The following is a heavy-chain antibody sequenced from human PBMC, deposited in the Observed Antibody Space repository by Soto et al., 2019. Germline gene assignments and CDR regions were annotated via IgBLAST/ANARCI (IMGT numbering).Heavy chain of an antibody. V-gene: IGHV5-51*01. CDR1: GYSFTSYW. CDR2: IYPGDSDT. J-gene: IGHJ6*02. Sequence: PGESLKISCKGSGYSFTSYWIGWVRQMPGKGLEWMGIIYPGDSDTRYSPSFQGQVTISADKSISTAYLQWSSLKASDTAMYYCATHRAGYSGDEYKTSYYGMDVWGQGTTVTVSS. CDR3: ATHRAGYSGDEYKTSYYGMDV. D-gene: IGHD5-12*01.